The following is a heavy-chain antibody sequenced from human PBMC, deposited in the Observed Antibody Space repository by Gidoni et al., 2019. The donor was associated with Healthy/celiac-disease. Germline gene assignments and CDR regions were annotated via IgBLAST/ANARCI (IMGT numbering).Heavy chain of an antibody. CDR1: GFPFDDYA. J-gene: IGHJ4*02. D-gene: IGHD6-19*01. V-gene: IGHV3-9*01. Sequence: EVQLVESGGGLVQPGRSLRLSCAASGFPFDDYAMHWVRQAPGKGLEWVSGSSWNSGSIGYADSVKGRFTISRDNAKNSLYLQMNSLRAEDTALYYCAKGISSGWYDTDFDYWGQGTLVTVSS. CDR3: AKGISSGWYDTDFDY. CDR2: SSWNSGSI.